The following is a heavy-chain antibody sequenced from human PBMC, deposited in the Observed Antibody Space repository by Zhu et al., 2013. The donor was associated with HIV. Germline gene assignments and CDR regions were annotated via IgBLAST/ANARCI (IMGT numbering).Heavy chain of an antibody. CDR1: GGSLNNYY. V-gene: IGHV4-34*01. CDR3: ARASGLRRYYMDV. J-gene: IGHJ6*03. Sequence: QVQLQESAPGLVTPSETLSLTCTVSGGSLNNYYWSWIRQPPGKGLEWIGEINHSGSTNYNPSLKSRVTISVDTSKNQFSLKLSSVTAADTAVYYCARASGLRRYYMDVWGKGTTVTVSS. D-gene: IGHD5-12*01. CDR2: INHSGST.